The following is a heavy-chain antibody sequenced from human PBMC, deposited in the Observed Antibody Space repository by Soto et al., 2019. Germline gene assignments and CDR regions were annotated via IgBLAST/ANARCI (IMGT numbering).Heavy chain of an antibody. Sequence: SETLSLTCTVSGGSISSYYWSWIRQPPGKGLEWIGYIYYSGSTNYNPSLKSRVTISVDTSKNQFSLKLSSVTAADTAVYYCARVSGDYYYYYGMDVWGQGTTGTVSS. D-gene: IGHD4-17*01. J-gene: IGHJ6*02. V-gene: IGHV4-59*01. CDR1: GGSISSYY. CDR3: ARVSGDYYYYYGMDV. CDR2: IYYSGST.